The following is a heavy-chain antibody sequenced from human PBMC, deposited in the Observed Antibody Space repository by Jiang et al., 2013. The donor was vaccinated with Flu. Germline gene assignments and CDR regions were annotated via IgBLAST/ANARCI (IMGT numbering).Heavy chain of an antibody. V-gene: IGHV5-51*01. CDR1: GYSFTTYW. CDR2: IYVGDSDA. CDR3: GRIIGGGNSLLY. J-gene: IGHJ4*02. Sequence: SCKDPGYSFTTYWIGWVRQMPGKGLEWLGVIYVGDSDARYSPSFQGQVSISVDRSINTAYLHWSSLKASDTAIYYCGRIIGGGNSLLYWGQGTLVTVSS. D-gene: IGHD4-23*01.